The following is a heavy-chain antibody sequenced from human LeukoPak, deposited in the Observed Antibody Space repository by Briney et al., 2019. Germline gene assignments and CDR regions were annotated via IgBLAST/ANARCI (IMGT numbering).Heavy chain of an antibody. V-gene: IGHV3-73*01. CDR2: IRSKANSYAT. CDR1: GFTFSAST. CDR3: NTVETTMN. Sequence: GGSLKLSCAASGFTFSASTMHWVRQASGKGLEWVGRIRSKANSYATAYAASVRGRFTISRDDSKNTADLQMNSLETDDTAVYYCNTVETTMNWGQGTLVTVSS. J-gene: IGHJ4*02. D-gene: IGHD5-18*01.